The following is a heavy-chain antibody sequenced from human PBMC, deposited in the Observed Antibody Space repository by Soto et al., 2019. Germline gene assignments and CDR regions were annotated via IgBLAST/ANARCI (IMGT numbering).Heavy chain of an antibody. D-gene: IGHD2-15*01. V-gene: IGHV4-39*01. CDR3: ARHAIDCSGGSCYAADFDP. J-gene: IGHJ5*02. CDR1: GGSISSSSYY. Sequence: SETLSLTCTVSGGSISSSSYYWGWIRQPPGKGLEWIGSIYYSGSTYYNPSLKSRVTISVDTSKNQFSLKLSSVTAADTAVYYCARHAIDCSGGSCYAADFDPWGQGTLVTVSS. CDR2: IYYSGST.